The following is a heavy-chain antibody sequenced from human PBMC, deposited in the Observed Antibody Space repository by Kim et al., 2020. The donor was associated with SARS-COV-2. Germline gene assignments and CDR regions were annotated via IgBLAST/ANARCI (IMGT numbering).Heavy chain of an antibody. V-gene: IGHV3-21*01. D-gene: IGHD6-19*01. CDR1: GFTFSSYS. J-gene: IGHJ4*02. CDR3: ARVLAVAGNACDFDY. Sequence: GGSLRLSCAASGFTFSSYSMNWVRQAPGKGLEWVSSISSSSSYIYYADSVKGRFTISRDNAKNSLYLQMNSLRAEDTAVYYCARVLAVAGNACDFDYWGQGTLVTVSS. CDR2: ISSSSSYI.